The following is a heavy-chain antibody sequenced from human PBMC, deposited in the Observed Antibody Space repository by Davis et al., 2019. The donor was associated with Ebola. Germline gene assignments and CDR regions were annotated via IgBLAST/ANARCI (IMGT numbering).Heavy chain of an antibody. CDR3: AKDTSNIWFDI. CDR1: GFIFRNYV. V-gene: IGHV3-23*01. J-gene: IGHJ3*02. Sequence: PGGSLRLSCAASGFIFRNYVMSWVRQAPGKGLEWVSTLGTNADTYYADSVKGRFTISRDNSRNTLYLQMNGLRVEDTAIYYCAKDTSNIWFDIWGQGTMVTVSS. CDR2: LGTNADT. D-gene: IGHD1-26*01.